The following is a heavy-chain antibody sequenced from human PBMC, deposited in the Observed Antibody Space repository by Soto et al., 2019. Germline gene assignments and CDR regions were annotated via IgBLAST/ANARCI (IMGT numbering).Heavy chain of an antibody. Sequence: SETLSLTCAVSGGSISSGGYSWSWIRQPPGKGLEWIGDIYHSGSTNYNPSLKSRVTISVDTSKNQFSLKLSSVAAADTAVYYCARWSPRWTAAPPYWGQGTLVTVSS. J-gene: IGHJ4*02. CDR2: IYHSGST. CDR1: GGSISSGGYS. V-gene: IGHV4-30-2*01. D-gene: IGHD6-13*01. CDR3: ARWSPRWTAAPPY.